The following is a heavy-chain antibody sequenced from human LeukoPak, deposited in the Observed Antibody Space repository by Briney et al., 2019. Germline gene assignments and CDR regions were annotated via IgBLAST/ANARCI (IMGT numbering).Heavy chain of an antibody. CDR2: MNPNSGNT. Sequence: ASVKVSCKASGYTFTSYDINWVRQATGQGLEWMGWMNPNSGNTGYAQKFQGRVTITRSTSISTAYMELSSLRSEDTAVYYCARGTPVALDWFDPWGRGTLVTVSS. CDR3: ARGTPVALDWFDP. D-gene: IGHD2-15*01. V-gene: IGHV1-8*03. J-gene: IGHJ5*02. CDR1: GYTFTSYD.